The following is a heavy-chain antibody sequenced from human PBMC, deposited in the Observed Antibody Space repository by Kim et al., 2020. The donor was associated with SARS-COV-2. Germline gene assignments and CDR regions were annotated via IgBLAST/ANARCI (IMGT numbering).Heavy chain of an antibody. Sequence: GGSLRLSCAASGLTFSSYGMHWVRQAPGKGLEWVAVIWYDGSNKYYADSVKGRFTISRDNSKNTLYLQMNSLRAEDTAVYYCARDRRGIVVLMVYAPNYYYYGMDVWGQGTTVTVSS. V-gene: IGHV3-33*01. CDR1: GLTFSSYG. D-gene: IGHD2-8*01. CDR2: IWYDGSNK. J-gene: IGHJ6*02. CDR3: ARDRRGIVVLMVYAPNYYYYGMDV.